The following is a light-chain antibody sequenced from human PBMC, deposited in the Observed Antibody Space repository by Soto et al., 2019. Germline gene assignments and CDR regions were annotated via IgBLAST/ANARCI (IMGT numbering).Light chain of an antibody. CDR1: SSNIGSNT. V-gene: IGLV1-44*01. CDR3: AAWDDSLTAL. Sequence: QSVLTQPPSASGTPGQRVTISCSGSSSNIGSNTVNWYQQLPGTTPKLLIYSNNQRPSGGPDRLSGSKYGTSASLAISGLQSEDEADYYCAAWDDSLTALFGGGTKLTVL. J-gene: IGLJ2*01. CDR2: SNN.